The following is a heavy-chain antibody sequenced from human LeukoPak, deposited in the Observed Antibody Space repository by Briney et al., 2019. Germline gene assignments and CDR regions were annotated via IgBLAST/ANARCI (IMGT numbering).Heavy chain of an antibody. CDR3: ARDRTGGAFDI. CDR2: ISSSSSYI. Sequence: GGSLRLSCAASGFTFSSYWMSRVRQAPGKGLEWVSSISSSSSYIYYADSVKGRFTISRDNAKNSLYLQMNSLRAEDTAVYYCARDRTGGAFDIWGQGTMVTVSS. D-gene: IGHD1-14*01. V-gene: IGHV3-21*01. J-gene: IGHJ3*02. CDR1: GFTFSSYW.